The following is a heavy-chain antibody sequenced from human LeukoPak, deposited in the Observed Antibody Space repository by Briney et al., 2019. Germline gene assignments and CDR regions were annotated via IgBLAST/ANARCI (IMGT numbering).Heavy chain of an antibody. CDR3: ARDLPWSSGWYSGAGPQPPASGIDY. Sequence: GGSLRLSCAASGFTFSSYSMNWVRQAPGKGLEWVSSISSSSSYIYYADSVKGRFTISRDNAKNSLYLQMNSLRAEDTAVYYCARDLPWSSGWYSGAGPQPPASGIDYWGQGTLVTVSS. V-gene: IGHV3-21*01. CDR1: GFTFSSYS. J-gene: IGHJ4*02. D-gene: IGHD6-19*01. CDR2: ISSSSSYI.